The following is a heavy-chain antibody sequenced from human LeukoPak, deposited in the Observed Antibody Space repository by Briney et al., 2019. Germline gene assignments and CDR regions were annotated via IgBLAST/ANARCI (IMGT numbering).Heavy chain of an antibody. CDR1: GFSFSNYG. J-gene: IGHJ3*02. Sequence: GGSLRLSCAASGFSFSNYGMHWVRQAPGKGLEWVAVISYDGSNKYYAVSVKGRFTISRDNSKNSLYLQMNSLRAEDMALYYCAKDIGYSSSSGSAFDIWGQGTMVTVSS. CDR2: ISYDGSNK. CDR3: AKDIGYSSSSGSAFDI. D-gene: IGHD6-6*01. V-gene: IGHV3-30*18.